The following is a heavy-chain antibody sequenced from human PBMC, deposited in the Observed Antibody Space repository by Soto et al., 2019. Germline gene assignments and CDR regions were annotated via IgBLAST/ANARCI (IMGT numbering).Heavy chain of an antibody. CDR2: IIPILGIA. D-gene: IGHD2-2*01. CDR1: GGTFSSYT. V-gene: IGHV1-69*02. CDR3: ATGYCSSTSCHP. J-gene: IGHJ5*02. Sequence: SVKVSCKASGGTFSSYTISWVRQAPGQGLEWMGRIIPILGIANYAQKFQGRVTITADKSTSTAYMGLSSLRSEDTAVYYCATGYCSSTSCHPWGQGTLVTVSS.